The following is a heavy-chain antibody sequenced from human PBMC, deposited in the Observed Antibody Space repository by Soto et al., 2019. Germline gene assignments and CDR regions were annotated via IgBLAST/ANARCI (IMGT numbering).Heavy chain of an antibody. CDR1: GGSISSGGYY. J-gene: IGHJ6*02. CDR3: AREDDGGDSLDV. CDR2: IYYSGST. V-gene: IGHV4-30-4*08. Sequence: PSETLSLTCTVSGGSISSGGYYWSWIRQHPGKGLERIGYIYYSGSTYYNPSLKSRVTISVDTSKNQFSLHLTSVTAADTAVYFCAREDDGGDSLDVWGQGTTVTVSS. D-gene: IGHD2-21*02.